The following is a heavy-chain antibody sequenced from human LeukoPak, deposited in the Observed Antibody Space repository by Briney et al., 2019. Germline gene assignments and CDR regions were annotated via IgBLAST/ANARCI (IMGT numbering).Heavy chain of an antibody. D-gene: IGHD5-24*01. J-gene: IGHJ4*02. CDR2: IYYSGST. Sequence: PSETLSLTCTVSGGSISSTRYYWGWIRQPPGKGLEWIGSIYYSGSTNYNPSLKSRVTISVDTSKNQFSLKLSSVTAADTAVYYCARAKPRWLQFRNYFDYWGQGTLVTVSS. CDR1: GGSISSTRYY. V-gene: IGHV4-39*07. CDR3: ARAKPRWLQFRNYFDY.